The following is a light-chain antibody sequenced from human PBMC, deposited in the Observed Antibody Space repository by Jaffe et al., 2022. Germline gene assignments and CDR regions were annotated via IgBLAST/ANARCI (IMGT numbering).Light chain of an antibody. V-gene: IGLV2-14*01. J-gene: IGLJ1*01. CDR1: SSDIGGYKY. CDR3: SSYTISSTYV. Sequence: QSALTQPASVSGSPGQSITISCTGTSSDIGGYKYVSWYQQHPGKAPKLMIYEVNNRPSGVSNRFSGSKSGNTASLTISGLQAEDEADYYCSSYTISSTYVFGTGTKVTVL. CDR2: EVN.